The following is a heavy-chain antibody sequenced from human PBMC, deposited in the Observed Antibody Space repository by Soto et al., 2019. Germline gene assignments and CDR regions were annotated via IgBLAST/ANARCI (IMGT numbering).Heavy chain of an antibody. J-gene: IGHJ4*02. D-gene: IGHD3-9*01. V-gene: IGHV3-33*06. CDR3: AKKTSGYYPFDY. CDR1: GFTFSSYG. Sequence: GGSLRLSCAASGFTFSSYGVHWVRQAPGKGLEWVAVIWYDGSNKYYADSVKGRFTISRDNSKNTLYLQMNSLRAEDTAIYFCAKKTSGYYPFDYWGQGTLVTVSS. CDR2: IWYDGSNK.